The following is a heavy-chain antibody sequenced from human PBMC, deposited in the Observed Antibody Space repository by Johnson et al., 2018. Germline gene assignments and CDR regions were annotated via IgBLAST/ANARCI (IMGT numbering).Heavy chain of an antibody. CDR2: ISGSGGST. J-gene: IGHJ6*03. CDR1: GFTLSSYA. D-gene: IGHD3-22*01. Sequence: VQLVESGGGLVQPGGSLRLSCAASGFTLSSYAMSWVRQAPGKGLDWVSGISGSGGSTYYADSVKGRFTISRDKSKNTLYLQRNSLRAEDAAVYYCAKDLNYYDTDQDYSYMDVWGKGTTVTVSS. V-gene: IGHV3-23*04. CDR3: AKDLNYYDTDQDYSYMDV.